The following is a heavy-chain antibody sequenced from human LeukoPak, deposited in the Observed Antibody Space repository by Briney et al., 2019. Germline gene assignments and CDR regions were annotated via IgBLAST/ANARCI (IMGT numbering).Heavy chain of an antibody. CDR3: ARDAEDYYFDY. CDR1: GGSISSGSYY. V-gene: IGHV4-61*02. Sequence: MSSQTLSLTCTVSGGSISSGSYYWSWIRQPAGKGLEWIGRIYTSGSTNYNPSLKSRFTISVDTSKNQFSLKLSSVTAADTAVYYCARDAEDYYFDYWGQGTLVTVSS. J-gene: IGHJ4*02. CDR2: IYTSGST.